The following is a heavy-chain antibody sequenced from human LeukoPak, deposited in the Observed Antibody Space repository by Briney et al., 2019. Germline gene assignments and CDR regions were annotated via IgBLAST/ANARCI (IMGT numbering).Heavy chain of an antibody. CDR3: ARSEQLVPLDY. CDR1: GFTFSSYG. J-gene: IGHJ4*02. V-gene: IGHV3-33*01. D-gene: IGHD6-6*01. Sequence: GGSLRLSCAASGFTFSSYGMHWVRQAPGKGVEWVAVIWYDGSNKYYADSVKGRFTISRDNSKNTLYLQMTSLRAEDTAVYYCARSEQLVPLDYWGQGTLVTVSS. CDR2: IWYDGSNK.